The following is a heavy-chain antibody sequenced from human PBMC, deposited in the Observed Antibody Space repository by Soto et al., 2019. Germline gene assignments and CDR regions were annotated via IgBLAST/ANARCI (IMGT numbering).Heavy chain of an antibody. V-gene: IGHV3-49*04. CDR3: TRDNTIFGVVRAYYYYYGMDV. CDR2: IRSKAYGWQT. J-gene: IGHJ6*01. CDR1: GFSFGDYA. D-gene: IGHD3-3*01. Sequence: PGGSLRLSCTASGFSFGDYAMSWVRQAPGKGLWWGGLIRSKAYGWQTEFAASVKGRFTISRDYSKRIPYLQMNSLKPEDTAVYYCTRDNTIFGVVRAYYYYYGMDVCGQRTTVTVSS.